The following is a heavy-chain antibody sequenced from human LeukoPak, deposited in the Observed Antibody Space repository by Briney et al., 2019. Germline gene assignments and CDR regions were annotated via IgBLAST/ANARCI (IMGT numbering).Heavy chain of an antibody. D-gene: IGHD3-10*01. CDR3: ATPSGGSGSYSLLYYYYYYMDV. J-gene: IGHJ6*03. CDR1: GGTFSSYA. CDR2: IIPIFGTA. Sequence: GSSVKVSCKASGGTFSSYAISWVRQAPGQGLEWMGGIIPIFGTANYAQKFQGRVTITADKSTSTAYMELSSLRSEDTAVYYCATPSGGSGSYSLLYYYYYYMDVWGKGTTVTISS. V-gene: IGHV1-69*06.